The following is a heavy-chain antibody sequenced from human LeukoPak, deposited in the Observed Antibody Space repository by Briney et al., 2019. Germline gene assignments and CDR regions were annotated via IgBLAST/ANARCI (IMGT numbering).Heavy chain of an antibody. J-gene: IGHJ4*02. CDR2: TYDRGST. Sequence: SETLSLTCTVSGGSISGNSYYWGWIRQPPGKGLEWIGSTYDRGSTYYNPSLKSRVTMSVDTSKNQFSLKLSSVTAADTAVYYCARDRGTWNDDGFDYWGQGTLVTVSS. CDR3: ARDRGTWNDDGFDY. D-gene: IGHD1-1*01. CDR1: GGSISGNSYY. V-gene: IGHV4-39*07.